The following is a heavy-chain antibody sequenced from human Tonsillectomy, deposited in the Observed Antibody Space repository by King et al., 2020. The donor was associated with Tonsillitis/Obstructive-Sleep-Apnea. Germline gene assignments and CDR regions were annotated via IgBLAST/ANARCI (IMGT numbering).Heavy chain of an antibody. CDR3: ARALLGYCSTFSCLTGFDP. D-gene: IGHD2-2*03. CDR1: GFTFSSYW. CDR2: IKEDGSET. J-gene: IGHJ5*02. V-gene: IGHV3-7*04. Sequence: VQLVESGGGLVQPGGSLRLSCAASGFTFSSYWMSWVRQAPGKGLEWVANIKEDGSETYYVDSVKGRFTVSRDNAKNSLYLQMNSLRAEDTAVYYCARALLGYCSTFSCLTGFDPWGQGTLVTVSS.